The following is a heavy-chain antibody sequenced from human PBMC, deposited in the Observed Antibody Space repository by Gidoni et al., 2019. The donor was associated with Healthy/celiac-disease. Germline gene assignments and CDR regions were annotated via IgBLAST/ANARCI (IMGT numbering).Heavy chain of an antibody. V-gene: IGHV3-21*01. CDR2: ISSSSSYI. D-gene: IGHD4-17*01. J-gene: IGHJ2*01. CDR3: ARALKLGDGDSGCFDL. Sequence: VQLVESGGGLVKPGGSLRLSCAASGFTFRSYSMNWVRQAPGKGLEWVSSISSSSSYIYYADSVKGRFTISRDNAKNSMYLQMNSLRAEDTAVYYCARALKLGDGDSGCFDLWGRGTLVTVSS. CDR1: GFTFRSYS.